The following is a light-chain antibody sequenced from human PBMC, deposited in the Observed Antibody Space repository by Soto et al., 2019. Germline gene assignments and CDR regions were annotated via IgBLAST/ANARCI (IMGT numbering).Light chain of an antibody. CDR1: SSDVGGYNY. J-gene: IGLJ2*01. V-gene: IGLV2-14*03. Sequence: ALTQPASVSGSPGQSITISCTGTSSDVGGYNYVSWYQQHPGKAPKVMIYDVSKRPSGISNRFSGSKSGNTASLTISGLQVEDEADYYCSSYTSGSTRVVFGGGTKLTVL. CDR3: SSYTSGSTRVV. CDR2: DVS.